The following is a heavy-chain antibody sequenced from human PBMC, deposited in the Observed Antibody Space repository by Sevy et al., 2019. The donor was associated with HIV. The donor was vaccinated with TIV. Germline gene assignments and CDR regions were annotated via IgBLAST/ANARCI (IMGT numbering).Heavy chain of an antibody. CDR2: ISSSSSTI. J-gene: IGHJ6*02. Sequence: GGSLRLSCAASGFTFSSYSMNWVRQAPGKGLEWVSYISSSSSTIYYADSVKGRFTISRDNAKNSLYLQMNSLRAEDTAVYYCAREEWHGMDVWGQGTTVTVSS. D-gene: IGHD2-8*01. V-gene: IGHV3-48*01. CDR3: AREEWHGMDV. CDR1: GFTFSSYS.